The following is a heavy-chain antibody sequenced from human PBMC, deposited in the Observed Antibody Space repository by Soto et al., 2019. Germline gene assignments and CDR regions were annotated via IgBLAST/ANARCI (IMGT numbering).Heavy chain of an antibody. V-gene: IGHV4-59*01. CDR2: IYYSGST. Sequence: QVQLQESGPGLVKPSETLSLTCTVSGGSISSYYWSWIRQPPGKGLEWIGYIYYSGSTNYNPSLKSRAPISLDTSKYQFSLKLSSVTAADTAVYYGAREGLSGTIGLYYYYGMDVWGQGTTVTVSS. CDR1: GGSISSYY. D-gene: IGHD1-26*01. CDR3: AREGLSGTIGLYYYYGMDV. J-gene: IGHJ6*02.